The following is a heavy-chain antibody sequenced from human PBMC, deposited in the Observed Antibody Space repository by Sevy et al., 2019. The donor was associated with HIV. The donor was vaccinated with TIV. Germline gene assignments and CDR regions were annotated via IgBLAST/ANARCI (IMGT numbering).Heavy chain of an antibody. CDR3: AREGAVAGTSYNWFDP. V-gene: IGHV1-2*06. CDR1: GYTFTDYY. Sequence: ASVKVSCKASGYTFTDYYMHWVRQAPGQGLEWMGRINPNSGGTNYAQKFQGRVTMTRDTSISTAYMELSRLRSDDTAVYYCAREGAVAGTSYNWFDPWGQGTLVTVSS. J-gene: IGHJ5*02. CDR2: INPNSGGT. D-gene: IGHD6-19*01.